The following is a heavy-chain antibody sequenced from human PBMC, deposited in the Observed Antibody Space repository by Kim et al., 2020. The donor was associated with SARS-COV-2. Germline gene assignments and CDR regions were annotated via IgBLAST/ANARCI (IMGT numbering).Heavy chain of an antibody. CDR1: GFTFSSYA. D-gene: IGHD1-1*01. CDR3: AKYLRTTTPYFDY. Sequence: GSLRLSCAASGFTFSSYAMTWVRQAPGKGLEWVSSISSGANTFYADSVKGRFTVSRDHSANTLYLQMNSLTAEDTAVYYCAKYLRTTTPYFDYWGHGT. CDR2: ISSGANT. V-gene: IGHV3-23*01. J-gene: IGHJ4*01.